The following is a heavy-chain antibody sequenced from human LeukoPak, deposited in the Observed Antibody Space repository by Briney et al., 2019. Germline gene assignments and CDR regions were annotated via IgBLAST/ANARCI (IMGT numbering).Heavy chain of an antibody. CDR2: VSTSGSTI. J-gene: IGHJ1*01. D-gene: IGHD1-26*01. CDR3: VREMGARLFHY. Sequence: GGSLRLSCAASAFTFSTYEMNWVRQAPGEGLEWVSYVSTSGSTIFYADSVKGRFTISRDNAKNSLYLQMNSLRAEDTAVYHCVREMGARLFHYWGQGTLVTVSS. CDR1: AFTFSTYE. V-gene: IGHV3-48*03.